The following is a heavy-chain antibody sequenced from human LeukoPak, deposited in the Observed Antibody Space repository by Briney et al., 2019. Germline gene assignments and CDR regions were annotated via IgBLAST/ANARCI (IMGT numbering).Heavy chain of an antibody. D-gene: IGHD6-19*01. CDR1: GGSISSGGYY. V-gene: IGHV4-31*03. J-gene: IGHJ4*02. CDR2: IYYSGST. Sequence: SETLSLTCTVSGGSISSGGYYWSWIRQHPGKGLEWIGYIYYSGSTYYNPSLKSRVTISVDTSKNQFSLKLSSVTAADTAVYCCARGGYSSGWYYFDYWGQGTLVTVSS. CDR3: ARGGYSSGWYYFDY.